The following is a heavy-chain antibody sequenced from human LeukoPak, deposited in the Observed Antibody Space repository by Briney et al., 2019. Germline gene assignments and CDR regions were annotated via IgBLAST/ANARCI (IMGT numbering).Heavy chain of an antibody. J-gene: IGHJ3*02. CDR1: GFTVSSNY. CDR3: ARDSSGRDAFDI. Sequence: GGSLRLSCAASGFTVSSNYMSWVRRAPGKGLEWVSVIYSGGSTYYADSVKGRFTISRDNSKNTLYLQMNSLRAEDTAVYYCARDSSGRDAFDIWGQGTMVTVSS. CDR2: IYSGGST. V-gene: IGHV3-53*05. D-gene: IGHD3-22*01.